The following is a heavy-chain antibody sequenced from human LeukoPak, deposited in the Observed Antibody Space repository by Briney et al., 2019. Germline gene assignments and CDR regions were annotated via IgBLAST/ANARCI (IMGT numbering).Heavy chain of an antibody. Sequence: PGGSLRLSCAASGFTFSSYRMNWVRQAAGKGLEWVSSISSSSNYIYYADSVKGRFTISRDNAKNSLYLQMNSLRAEDTAVYYCARVTGYVIEDNFDYWGQGTLVTVSS. D-gene: IGHD2-15*01. J-gene: IGHJ4*02. V-gene: IGHV3-21*04. CDR2: ISSSSNYI. CDR3: ARVTGYVIEDNFDY. CDR1: GFTFSSYR.